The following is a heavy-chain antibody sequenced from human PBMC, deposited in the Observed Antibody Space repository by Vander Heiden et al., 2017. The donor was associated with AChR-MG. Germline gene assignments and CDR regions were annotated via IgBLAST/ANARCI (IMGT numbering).Heavy chain of an antibody. CDR2: ISSSGAAT. CDR3: AKTFFYGSGTLDFPLFGLDV. CDR1: GFNNFDNFA. J-gene: IGHJ6*02. D-gene: IGHD3-10*01. V-gene: IGHV3-23*01. Sequence: EVQLLVSGGGLVQPGESLRLSRAAPGFNNFDNFAINWVRQARGRGLVWVSLISSSGAATYYAGSVKGRFTISRDNSKNTLSLHMNSRRADDTAVYYCAKTFFYGSGTLDFPLFGLDVWGQGTTVTVSS.